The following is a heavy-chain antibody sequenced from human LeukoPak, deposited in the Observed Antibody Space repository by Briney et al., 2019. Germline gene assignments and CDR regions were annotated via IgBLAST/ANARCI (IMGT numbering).Heavy chain of an antibody. CDR2: IKSKTDGGTT. J-gene: IGHJ4*02. V-gene: IGHV3-15*01. D-gene: IGHD5-12*01. CDR1: GFIFTNAW. CDR3: TTNVDIVATSWVYFDY. Sequence: KSGGSLRLSCAASGFIFTNAWMSWVRQAPGKGLEWVGRIKSKTDGGTTDYAAPVKGRFTISRDDSKNTLYLQMNSLKTEDTAVYYCTTNVDIVATSWVYFDYWGQGTLVTVSS.